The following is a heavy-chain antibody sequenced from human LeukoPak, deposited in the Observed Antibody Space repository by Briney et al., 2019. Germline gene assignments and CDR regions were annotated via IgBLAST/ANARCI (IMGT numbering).Heavy chain of an antibody. CDR3: ARIDSSWGEWVDY. CDR2: ISSSGSTI. CDR1: GFTFSSYA. J-gene: IGHJ4*02. D-gene: IGHD6-13*01. V-gene: IGHV3-48*04. Sequence: GGSLRLSCAVSGFTFSSYAMTWVRQAPGKGLEWVSYISSSGSTIYYADSVKGRFTISRDNAKNSLYLQMNSLRAEDTAVYYCARIDSSWGEWVDYWGQGTLVTVSS.